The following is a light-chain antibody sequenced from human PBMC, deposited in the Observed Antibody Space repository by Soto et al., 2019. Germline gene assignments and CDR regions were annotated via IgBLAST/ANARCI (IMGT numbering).Light chain of an antibody. CDR2: DAS. V-gene: IGKV3-15*01. Sequence: DIVMTQSPATLSVSPGERATLSCRASQSIRTDLAWYQRKPGQAPRLLIYDASTRATGVPARFSGSGSGTDFTLTISSLQSEDFAVYYCQHYNYWPYTFGQGTKVDIK. CDR3: QHYNYWPYT. J-gene: IGKJ2*01. CDR1: QSIRTD.